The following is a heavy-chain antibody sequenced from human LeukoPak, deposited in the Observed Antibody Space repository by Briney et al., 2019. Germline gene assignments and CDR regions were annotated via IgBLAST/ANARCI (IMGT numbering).Heavy chain of an antibody. D-gene: IGHD4-17*01. CDR2: ISYDGSNK. CDR1: GFTFSTYG. Sequence: GGSLRLSCAASGFTFSTYGMHWVRQAPGKGLEWVAVISYDGSNKYYADSVKGRFTISRDNSKNTLYLQMNSLRVKDTAVYYCARVTLYGALGGYFDYWGQGTLVTVSS. V-gene: IGHV3-30*03. J-gene: IGHJ4*02. CDR3: ARVTLYGALGGYFDY.